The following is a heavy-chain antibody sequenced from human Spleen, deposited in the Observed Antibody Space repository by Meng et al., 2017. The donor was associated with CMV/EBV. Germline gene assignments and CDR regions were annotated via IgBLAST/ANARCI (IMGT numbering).Heavy chain of an antibody. CDR3: ARGILPGSPAAIGTNYYYYHGMDV. J-gene: IGHJ6*02. CDR1: GFTFSTYG. V-gene: IGHV3-30*02. Sequence: GESLKISCVASGFTFSTYGMHWVRQAPGKGLEWVAFIQYDGNNKYYADSVKGRFTISRDTSKNTVYLQMNSLRAEDTAIYYCARGILPGSPAAIGTNYYYYHGMDVWGQGTTVTVSS. CDR2: IQYDGNNK. D-gene: IGHD1-1*01.